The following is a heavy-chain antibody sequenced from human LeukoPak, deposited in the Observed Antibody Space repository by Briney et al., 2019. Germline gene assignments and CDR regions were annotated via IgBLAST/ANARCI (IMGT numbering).Heavy chain of an antibody. CDR1: GYTFTSYG. V-gene: IGHV1-18*01. Sequence: ASVKVYCKASGYTFTSYGISWVRQAPGQGLEWMGWISAYNGNTNYAQKLQGRVTMTTDTSTSTAYMELRSLRSDDTAVYYCARTGGGTSGWYYYYYYMDVWGKGTTVTISS. J-gene: IGHJ6*03. D-gene: IGHD6-19*01. CDR2: ISAYNGNT. CDR3: ARTGGGTSGWYYYYYYMDV.